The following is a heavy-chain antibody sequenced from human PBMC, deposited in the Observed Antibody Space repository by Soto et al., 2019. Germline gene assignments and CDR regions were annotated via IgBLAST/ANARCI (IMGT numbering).Heavy chain of an antibody. CDR2: ISGSGDST. J-gene: IGHJ5*02. V-gene: IGHV3-23*01. Sequence: ESGGGLVQPGGSLRLSCAASGFTFSSYAMSWVRQAPGKGLEWVSGISGSGDSTYYADSVKGRFTISRDNSKNTLYLQMNSLRAEDTAVYYCAMGYSYAPFDPWGQGTLVTVSS. CDR1: GFTFSSYA. D-gene: IGHD5-18*01. CDR3: AMGYSYAPFDP.